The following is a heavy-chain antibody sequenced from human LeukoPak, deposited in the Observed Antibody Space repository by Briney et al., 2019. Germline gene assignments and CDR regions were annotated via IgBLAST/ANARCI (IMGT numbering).Heavy chain of an antibody. Sequence: GRSLRLSCAASGFTFSSYGIHWVRQAPGKGLEWVAVISYDGSNKYYADSVKGRFTISRDNSKNTLYLQMNSLRAEDTAVYYCAKEIAAAGFGFDYWGQGTLVTVSS. D-gene: IGHD6-13*01. CDR3: AKEIAAAGFGFDY. V-gene: IGHV3-30*18. J-gene: IGHJ4*02. CDR2: ISYDGSNK. CDR1: GFTFSSYG.